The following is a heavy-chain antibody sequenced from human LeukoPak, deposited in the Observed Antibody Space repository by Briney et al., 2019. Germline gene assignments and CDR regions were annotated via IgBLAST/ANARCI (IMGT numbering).Heavy chain of an antibody. CDR3: ARDRGGPIHDY. D-gene: IGHD2-2*02. Sequence: PSETLSLTCTVSGGSISSSSYYWGWIRQPPGKGLEWIGSIYYSGSTYYNPSLKSRVTISVDTSKNQFSLKLSSVTAADTAVYYCARDRGGPIHDYWGQGTLATVSS. CDR2: IYYSGST. CDR1: GGSISSSSYY. J-gene: IGHJ4*02. V-gene: IGHV4-39*01.